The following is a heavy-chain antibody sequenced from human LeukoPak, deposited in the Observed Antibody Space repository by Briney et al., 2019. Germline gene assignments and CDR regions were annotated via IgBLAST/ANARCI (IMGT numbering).Heavy chain of an antibody. CDR3: ATKIGYCSSTSCYSWFDP. CDR2: IYYSGST. J-gene: IGHJ5*01. CDR1: GGSISSYY. V-gene: IGHV4-59*01. D-gene: IGHD2-2*02. Sequence: SETLSPTCTVSGGSISSYYWSWIRQPPGKGLEWIGYIYYSGSTNYNPSLKSRVTISVDTSKNQFSLKLSSVTAADTAVYYCATKIGYCSSTSCYSWFDPWGQGTTVTVSS.